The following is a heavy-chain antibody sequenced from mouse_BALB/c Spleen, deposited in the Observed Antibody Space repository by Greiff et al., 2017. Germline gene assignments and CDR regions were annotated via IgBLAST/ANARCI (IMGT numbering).Heavy chain of an antibody. CDR1: GYTFTSYD. Sequence: VQLQQSGAELVKPGASVKLSCKASGYTFTSYDINWVRQRPGQGLEWIGRIAPGSGSTYYNEMFKGKATLTVDTSSSTAYIQLSSLSSEDSAVYFCASGNSYYFDYWGQGTTLTVSS. D-gene: IGHD2-1*01. J-gene: IGHJ2*01. CDR2: IAPGSGST. V-gene: IGHV1-77*01. CDR3: ASGNSYYFDY.